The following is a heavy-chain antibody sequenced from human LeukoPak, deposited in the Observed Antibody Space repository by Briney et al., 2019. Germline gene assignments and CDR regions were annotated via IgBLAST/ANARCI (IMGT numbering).Heavy chain of an antibody. J-gene: IGHJ4*02. CDR2: INHSGST. D-gene: IGHD5-18*01. Sequence: SETLSLTCAVYGGSFSGYYWSWIRQPPGKGLEWIGEINHSGSTNYNPSLKSRVTISVDTSKNQFSLKLSSVTAADTAVYYCAKRGYSYAPGEGGYYFDYWGQGTLVTVSS. V-gene: IGHV4-34*01. CDR1: GGSFSGYY. CDR3: AKRGYSYAPGEGGYYFDY.